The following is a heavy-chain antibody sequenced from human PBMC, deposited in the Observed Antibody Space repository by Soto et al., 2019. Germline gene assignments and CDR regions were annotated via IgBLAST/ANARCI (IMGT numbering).Heavy chain of an antibody. Sequence: QVQLQESGPGLVKPSETLSLTCTVSGGSISSYYWSWIRQPPGKGLEWIGYIYYSGSTNYNPSLKSRVTLSVDTSKNQFSLKLSSVTAADTAVYYCASRYGTLFDYWGQGTLVTVSS. CDR1: GGSISSYY. J-gene: IGHJ4*02. D-gene: IGHD4-17*01. V-gene: IGHV4-59*08. CDR3: ASRYGTLFDY. CDR2: IYYSGST.